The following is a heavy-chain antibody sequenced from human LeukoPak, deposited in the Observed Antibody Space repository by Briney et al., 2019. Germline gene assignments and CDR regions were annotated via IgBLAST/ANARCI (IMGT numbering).Heavy chain of an antibody. CDR2: ISSSSSVI. Sequence: GGSLRLSCAASGFTFSDYSMNWVRQAPGKGLEWISYISSSSSVIYYADSVKGRFTISRDNARNSLYLQMNSLRDEDTAVYYCARDMSLLWFGDPFDYWGQGTLVAVSS. J-gene: IGHJ4*02. D-gene: IGHD3-10*01. CDR1: GFTFSDYS. V-gene: IGHV3-48*02. CDR3: ARDMSLLWFGDPFDY.